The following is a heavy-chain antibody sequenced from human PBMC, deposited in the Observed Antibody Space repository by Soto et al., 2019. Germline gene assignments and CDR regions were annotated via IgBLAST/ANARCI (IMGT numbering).Heavy chain of an antibody. CDR3: ARDRPGWIAAAGTDDNWFDP. CDR2: IWYDGSNK. J-gene: IGHJ5*02. CDR1: GFTFSSYG. V-gene: IGHV3-33*01. D-gene: IGHD6-13*01. Sequence: QVQLVESGGGVVQPGRSLRLSCAASGFTFSSYGMHWVRQAPGKGLEWVAVIWYDGSNKYYADSVKGRFTISRDNSKNTLYLQMNSLRAEDTAVYYCARDRPGWIAAAGTDDNWFDPWGQGTLVTVSS.